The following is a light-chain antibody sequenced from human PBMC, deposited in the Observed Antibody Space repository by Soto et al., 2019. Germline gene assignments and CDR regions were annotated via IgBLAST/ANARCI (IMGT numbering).Light chain of an antibody. V-gene: IGKV1-12*01. CDR2: AAS. J-gene: IGKJ1*01. Sequence: DIQMTQSPSSVSASVGDRVTMTCRASQGISSWLVWYQQKPGKAPKLLIYAASSLQSGVPSRFSGSGSGTDFTLTISGLQPEDLATYYCQQANSFPWTFGQGTKLEIK. CDR1: QGISSW. CDR3: QQANSFPWT.